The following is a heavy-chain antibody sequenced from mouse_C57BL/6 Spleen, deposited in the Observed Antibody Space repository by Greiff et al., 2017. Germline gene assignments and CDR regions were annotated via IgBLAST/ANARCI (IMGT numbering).Heavy chain of an antibody. CDR1: GYTFTEYP. D-gene: IGHD1-1*01. V-gene: IGHV1-62-2*01. Sequence: QVQLTQSGAELVKPGASVKLSCKASGYTFTEYPIHWVKQRSGRGLEWIGWFYPGSGSIKYNEKFKGKATLTADKSSSTVYMEFSRLTSEDSAVYFCARHGITTVALDYWGQGTTLTVSS. CDR3: ARHGITTVALDY. J-gene: IGHJ2*01. CDR2: FYPGSGSI.